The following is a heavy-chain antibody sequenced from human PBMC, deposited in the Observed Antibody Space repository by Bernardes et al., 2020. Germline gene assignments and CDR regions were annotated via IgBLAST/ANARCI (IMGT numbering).Heavy chain of an antibody. CDR1: GGSVSSGSYY. CDR3: ARRVPGYPFDY. CDR2: IYYSGST. D-gene: IGHD6-13*01. Sequence: SETLSLTCTVSGGSVSSGSYYWSWIRQPPGKGLEWIGYIYYSGSTNYNPSLKSRVTISVDTSKNQFSLKLSSVTAADTAVYYCARRVPGYPFDYWGQGTLVTVSS. J-gene: IGHJ4*02. V-gene: IGHV4-61*01.